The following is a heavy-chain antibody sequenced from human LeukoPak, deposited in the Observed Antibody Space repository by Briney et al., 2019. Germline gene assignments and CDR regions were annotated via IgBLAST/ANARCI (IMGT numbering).Heavy chain of an antibody. CDR2: INPNSGGT. CDR1: GYTFTGYY. D-gene: IGHD2-15*01. CDR3: ARVGCSGGSCYRSIFDY. V-gene: IGHV1-2*06. J-gene: IGHJ4*02. Sequence: EASVKVSCKASGYTFTGYYMHWVRQAPGQGLEWMGRINPNSGGTNYAQKFQGRVTMTTDTTISTAYMELSRLRSDDTAVYYCARVGCSGGSCYRSIFDYWGQGTLVTVSS.